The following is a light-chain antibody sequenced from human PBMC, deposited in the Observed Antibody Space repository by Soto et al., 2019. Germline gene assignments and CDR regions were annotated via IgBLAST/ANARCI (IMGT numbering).Light chain of an antibody. J-gene: IGLJ2*01. CDR2: EVI. Sequence: QSALTQPPSASGSPGQSVTISCTGTCSDVGGSNYVSWYQQHPGKAPKLVIYEVIQRPSGVPDRFSGSRSGNTASLTVSRLQAEDEADYYCSSNVVGTNLKIFGGGTKLTVL. CDR3: SSNVVGTNLKI. V-gene: IGLV2-8*01. CDR1: CSDVGGSNY.